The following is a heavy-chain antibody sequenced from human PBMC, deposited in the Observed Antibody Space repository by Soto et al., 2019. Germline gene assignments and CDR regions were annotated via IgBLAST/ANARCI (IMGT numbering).Heavy chain of an antibody. Sequence: QVQLQESGPGLVKSSQTLSLTCTVSGGSIRSSGYYWSWIRQHPRKGLEWIGYIYDSGTTSYNPSLXXRVAISVDTSKNQFSLKLGSVTAAXXXXXXXARGGRTVTXXXXXDPWGQ. D-gene: IGHD4-4*01. CDR3: ARGGRTVTXXXXXDP. V-gene: IGHV4-31*03. J-gene: IGHJ5*02. CDR1: GGSIRSSGYY. CDR2: IYDSGTT.